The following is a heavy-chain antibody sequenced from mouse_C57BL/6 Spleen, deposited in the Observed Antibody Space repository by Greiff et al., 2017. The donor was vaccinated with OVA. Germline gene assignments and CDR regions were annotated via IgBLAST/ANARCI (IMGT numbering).Heavy chain of an antibody. CDR3: ARGILRLYDV. Sequence: VQLQQSGAELVMPGASVKLSCKASGYTFTSYWMHWVKQRPGQGLEWIGEIDPSDSCTKYNQKFKGKSTLTVDKSSSTAYMQLSSLTSEDSAVYYCARGILRLYDVWGTGTTVTVSS. CDR1: GYTFTSYW. J-gene: IGHJ1*03. CDR2: IDPSDSCT. V-gene: IGHV1-69*01. D-gene: IGHD1-1*01.